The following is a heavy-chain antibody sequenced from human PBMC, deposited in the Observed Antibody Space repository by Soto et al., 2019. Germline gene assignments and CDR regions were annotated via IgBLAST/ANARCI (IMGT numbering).Heavy chain of an antibody. CDR2: IWYDGSNK. CDR3: ARDPGTVTYWYFDL. CDR1: GFTFSSYG. J-gene: IGHJ2*01. Sequence: QVQLVESGGGVVQPGRSLRLSCAASGFTFSSYGMHWVRQAPGKGLEWVAVIWYDGSNKYYADSVKGRFTISRDNSKNTLYLQMNSLRAEDTAVDYWARDPGTVTYWYFDLWGRGTLVTVSS. V-gene: IGHV3-33*01. D-gene: IGHD4-17*01.